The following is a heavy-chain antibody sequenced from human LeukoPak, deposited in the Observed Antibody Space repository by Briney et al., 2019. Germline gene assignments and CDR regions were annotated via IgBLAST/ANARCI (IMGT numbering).Heavy chain of an antibody. CDR1: GYTFTSYG. J-gene: IGHJ4*02. CDR2: ISAYNGNT. Sequence: ASVKVSCKASGYTFTSYGISWVRQAPGQGLEWTGWISAYNGNTNYAQKLQGRVTMTTDTSTSTAYMELWSLRSDDTAVYCCAREYIAVAGTLYDYWGQGTLVTVSS. CDR3: AREYIAVAGTLYDY. V-gene: IGHV1-18*01. D-gene: IGHD6-19*01.